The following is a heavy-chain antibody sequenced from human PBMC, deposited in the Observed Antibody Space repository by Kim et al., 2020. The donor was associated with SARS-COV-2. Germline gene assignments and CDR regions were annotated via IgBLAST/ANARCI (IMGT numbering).Heavy chain of an antibody. V-gene: IGHV3-7*01. Sequence: GGSLRLSCAASGFTFSSYWMSWVRQAPGKGLEWVANIQQDGSEKYYVDSVKGLPTLSRDNAKHSLYLQMNSLRAEYTAVYYCAREIRYSSSWYYYYYYGMDVWGQGTTVTVSS. J-gene: IGHJ6*02. CDR3: AREIRYSSSWYYYYYYGMDV. CDR1: GFTFSSYW. D-gene: IGHD6-13*01. CDR2: IQQDGSEK.